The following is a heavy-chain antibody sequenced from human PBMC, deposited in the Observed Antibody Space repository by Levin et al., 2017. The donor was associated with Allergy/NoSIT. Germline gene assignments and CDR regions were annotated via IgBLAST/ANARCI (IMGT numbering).Heavy chain of an antibody. CDR3: ALRGYSGYDPYYYYGMDV. Sequence: ASVKVSCKASGGTFSSYAISWVRQAPGQGLEWMGGIIPIFGTANYAQKFQGRVTITADKSTSTAYMELSSLRSEDTAVYYCALRGYSGYDPYYYYGMDVWGQGTTVTVSS. CDR2: IIPIFGTA. D-gene: IGHD5-12*01. J-gene: IGHJ6*02. CDR1: GGTFSSYA. V-gene: IGHV1-69*06.